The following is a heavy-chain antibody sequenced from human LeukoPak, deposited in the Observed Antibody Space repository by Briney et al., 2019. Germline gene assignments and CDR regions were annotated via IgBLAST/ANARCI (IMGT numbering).Heavy chain of an antibody. V-gene: IGHV4-59*01. CDR2: IYYSGST. CDR1: GGSISSYY. D-gene: IGHD3-9*01. Sequence: SETLSLTCTVSGGSISSYYWSWIRQPPGKGLEWIGYIYYSGSTNYNPSLKSRVTISVDTSKNQFPLKLSSVTAADTAVYYCASSAYDILTGYYTFFDYWGRGTLVTVSS. CDR3: ASSAYDILTGYYTFFDY. J-gene: IGHJ4*02.